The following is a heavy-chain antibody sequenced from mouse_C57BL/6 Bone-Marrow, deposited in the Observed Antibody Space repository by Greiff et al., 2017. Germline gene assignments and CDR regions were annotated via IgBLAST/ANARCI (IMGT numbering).Heavy chain of an antibody. Sequence: QVQLKESGPGLVAPSQSLSITCTVSGFSLTSYGVHWVRQPPGKGLEWLVVIWSDGSTTYNSALKSSLSISKDNSKSQVFLKMNSLQTDDTAMYYCARHNGYLYYAMDYWGQGTSVTVSS. CDR2: IWSDGST. J-gene: IGHJ4*01. CDR3: ARHNGYLYYAMDY. D-gene: IGHD2-2*01. CDR1: GFSLTSYG. V-gene: IGHV2-6-1*01.